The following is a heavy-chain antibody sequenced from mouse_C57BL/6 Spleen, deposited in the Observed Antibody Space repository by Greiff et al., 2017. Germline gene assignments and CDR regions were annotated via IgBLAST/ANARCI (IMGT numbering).Heavy chain of an antibody. CDR1: GYAFSGYW. V-gene: IGHV1-80*01. J-gene: IGHJ3*01. D-gene: IGHD1-1*02. CDR3: AREAGN. CDR2: IYPGDGDT. Sequence: VQRVESGAELVKPGASVKISCKASGYAFSGYWSNRVKQRPGKGLEWIGQIYPGDGDTNYNGKFKGKATLTADKSSSTAYMQLSSLASEDSAVYFCAREAGNWGQGTLVTVSA.